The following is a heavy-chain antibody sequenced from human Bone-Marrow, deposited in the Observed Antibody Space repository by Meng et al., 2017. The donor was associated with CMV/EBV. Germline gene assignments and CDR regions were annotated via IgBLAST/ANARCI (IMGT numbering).Heavy chain of an antibody. J-gene: IGHJ4*02. CDR1: GFIFNDYY. V-gene: IGHV3-11*01. CDR3: AREEDLVPGY. Sequence: GESLKISCATSGFIFNDYYLAWIRQAPGKGLEWVSYISRGGTTKYYADSVKGRFAISRDNANNSVYLQMDSLRPEDTAVYYCAREEDLVPGYWGQGAPVTVSS. CDR2: ISRGGTTK. D-gene: IGHD2-8*02.